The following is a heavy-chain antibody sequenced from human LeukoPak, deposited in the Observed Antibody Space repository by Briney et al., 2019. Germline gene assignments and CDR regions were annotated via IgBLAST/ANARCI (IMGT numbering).Heavy chain of an antibody. Sequence: SETLSLTCTVSGGSISSGDYYWSWIRHPPGKGLEWIGYIYYSGTTYYNPSLKSRVTISVDTSKNQFSLKLSSVTAADTAVYYCARILTGHDYYFNYWGQGTLVTVSS. D-gene: IGHD3-9*01. CDR3: ARILTGHDYYFNY. V-gene: IGHV4-30-4*01. CDR1: GGSISSGDYY. J-gene: IGHJ4*02. CDR2: IYYSGTT.